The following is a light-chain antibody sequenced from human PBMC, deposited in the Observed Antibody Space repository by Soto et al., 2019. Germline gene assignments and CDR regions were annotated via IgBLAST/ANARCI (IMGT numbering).Light chain of an antibody. CDR2: EVS. J-gene: IGLJ1*01. CDR1: SSDVGSYNL. CDR3: CTYAGSSTYG. Sequence: QSVLTQPASVSGSPGQSITISCPGTSSDVGSYNLVSWYQQHPRKAPKLMIYEVSKRPSGVSNRFSGSKSDNTASLTLPGLQAEDDADYYCCTYAGSSTYGFGTGTKVTVL. V-gene: IGLV2-23*02.